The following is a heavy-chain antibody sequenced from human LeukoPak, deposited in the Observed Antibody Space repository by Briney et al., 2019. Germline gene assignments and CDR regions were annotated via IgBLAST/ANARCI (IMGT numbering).Heavy chain of an antibody. CDR1: GFTFSSFT. CDR2: ISSSSRDI. Sequence: GGSLRPACAASGFTFSSFTMNWVRQAPWKGLEWVAAISSSSRDIFYADSVKGRFSISRDNTQNSLSLQMNSLRAEDTAVYYCVREAAATLFDYWGQGTLVTVSS. V-gene: IGHV3-21*01. D-gene: IGHD6-13*01. CDR3: VREAAATLFDY. J-gene: IGHJ4*02.